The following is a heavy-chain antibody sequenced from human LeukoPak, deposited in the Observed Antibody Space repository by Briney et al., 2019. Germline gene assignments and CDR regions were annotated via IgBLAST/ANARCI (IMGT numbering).Heavy chain of an antibody. D-gene: IGHD5-18*01. Sequence: PSETLSLTCTVSGGSISSYYWSWIRQPPGKGLEWIGYIYYSGSTNYNPSLKSRVTISVDTSKNQFSLKLSSVTAADTAVYYCATQAVDTAMVTGWFDPWGQGTLVTVFS. CDR1: GGSISSYY. V-gene: IGHV4-59*08. J-gene: IGHJ5*02. CDR3: ATQAVDTAMVTGWFDP. CDR2: IYYSGST.